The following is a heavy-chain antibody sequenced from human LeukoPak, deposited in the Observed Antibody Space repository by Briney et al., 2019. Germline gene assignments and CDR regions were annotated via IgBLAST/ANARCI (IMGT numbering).Heavy chain of an antibody. J-gene: IGHJ4*02. CDR1: GFTFSSYE. Sequence: PGGSLRLSCAASGFTFSSYEMNWVRLAPGKGLEWVSYISESGSAIYYADSVKGRFTISRDNSKNTPYLQMNSLRAEDTAVYFCARRSGVAVAGAFDYWGQGTLVTVSS. D-gene: IGHD6-19*01. V-gene: IGHV3-48*03. CDR2: ISESGSAI. CDR3: ARRSGVAVAGAFDY.